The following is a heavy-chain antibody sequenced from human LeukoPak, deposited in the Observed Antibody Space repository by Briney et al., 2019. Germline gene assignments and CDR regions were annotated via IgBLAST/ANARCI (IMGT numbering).Heavy chain of an antibody. V-gene: IGHV1-3*01. CDR2: INAGNGNT. D-gene: IGHD2-2*01. CDR3: ARSLGYCSSTSCSPGRYYGMDV. J-gene: IGHJ6*04. Sequence: ASVKVSCKASGYTFTSYAMHWVRQAPGQRLEWMGWINAGNGNTKYSQKSQGRVTITRDTSASTAYMELSSLRSEDTAVYYCARSLGYCSSTSCSPGRYYGMDVWGKGTTVTVSS. CDR1: GYTFTSYA.